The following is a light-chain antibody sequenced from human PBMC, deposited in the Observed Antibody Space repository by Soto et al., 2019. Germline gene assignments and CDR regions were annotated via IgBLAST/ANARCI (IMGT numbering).Light chain of an antibody. CDR3: QSYDSGLRV. J-gene: IGLJ2*01. V-gene: IGLV1-40*01. CDR1: SSNIGAGYD. Sequence: QSVLTQPPSVSGAPGQRITISCTGSSSNIGAGYDVHWYQHLPGTAPKLLIYNNNNRPSGVPDRFSGSKSGTSASLAITGLQAEDEADYYCQSYDSGLRVFGGGTKLTVL. CDR2: NNN.